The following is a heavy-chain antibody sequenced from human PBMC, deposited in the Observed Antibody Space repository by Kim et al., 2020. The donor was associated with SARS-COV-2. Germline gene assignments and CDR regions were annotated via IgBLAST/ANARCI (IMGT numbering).Heavy chain of an antibody. V-gene: IGHV4-30-2*01. CDR3: ARGGNDFWSGYPNWFDP. D-gene: IGHD3-3*01. Sequence: KSRVTISVDRSKNQFSLKLSSVTAADTAVYYCARGGNDFWSGYPNWFDPWGQGTLVTVSS. J-gene: IGHJ5*02.